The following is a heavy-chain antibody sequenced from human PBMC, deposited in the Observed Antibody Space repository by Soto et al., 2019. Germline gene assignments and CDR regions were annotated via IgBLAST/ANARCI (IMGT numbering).Heavy chain of an antibody. V-gene: IGHV3-23*01. CDR3: ANPRGVWYYFDY. Sequence: EVQLLESGGGLVQPGGSLRLSCAASGFTFSSYAMSWVRQAPGKGLEWVSAISGSGGNTYYADSVKGRFTISRDNSKNALYLQMNSMSAEDTAVYYCANPRGVWYYFDYWGQGTLVTVSS. D-gene: IGHD2-21*01. J-gene: IGHJ4*02. CDR1: GFTFSSYA. CDR2: ISGSGGNT.